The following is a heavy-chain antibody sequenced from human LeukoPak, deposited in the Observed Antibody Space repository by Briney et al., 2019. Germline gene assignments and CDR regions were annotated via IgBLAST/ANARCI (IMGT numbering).Heavy chain of an antibody. CDR1: GFTFSSYS. J-gene: IGHJ4*02. D-gene: IGHD6-19*01. CDR2: ISSSSSYI. V-gene: IGHV3-21*01. CDR3: ARSVAGTGPPSVDY. Sequence: GGSLRLSCAASGFTFSSYSMNWVRQAPGKGLEWVSSISSSSSYIYYADSVKGRFTISRDNAKNSLYLQMNSLRAEDTAVYYCARSVAGTGPPSVDYWGQGTLVTVSS.